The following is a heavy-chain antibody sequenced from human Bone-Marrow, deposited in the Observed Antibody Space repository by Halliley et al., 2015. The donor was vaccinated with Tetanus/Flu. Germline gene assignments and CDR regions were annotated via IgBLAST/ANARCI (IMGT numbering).Heavy chain of an antibody. CDR3: HLIIVAYKTFNY. CDR1: GFSLTSYA. J-gene: IGHJ4*01. Sequence: GSLRLSCSASGFSLTSYAMHWVRLPPGKGLQYVSAISGDGLTTYHADSMRGRFTISRDDSKNTLYLQMTSLRPEDTAMYYCHLIIVAYKTFNYWGHGTLVTVSS. CDR2: ISGDGLTT. V-gene: IGHV3-64D*09. D-gene: IGHD1-1*01.